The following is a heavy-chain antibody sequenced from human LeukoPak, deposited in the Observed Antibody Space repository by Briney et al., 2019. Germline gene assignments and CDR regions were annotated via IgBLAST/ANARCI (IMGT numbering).Heavy chain of an antibody. V-gene: IGHV1-69*01. CDR3: ASRYCSDGSCYSIHYFDY. CDR1: GGTFSSYA. Sequence: SVKVSCKASGGTFSSYAISWVRQAPGQGLEWMGGIIPIFGTANYAQKFQGRVTITADESTSTAYMELSSPRSEDTAVYYCASRYCSDGSCYSIHYFDYWGQGTLVTVSS. CDR2: IIPIFGTA. J-gene: IGHJ4*02. D-gene: IGHD2-15*01.